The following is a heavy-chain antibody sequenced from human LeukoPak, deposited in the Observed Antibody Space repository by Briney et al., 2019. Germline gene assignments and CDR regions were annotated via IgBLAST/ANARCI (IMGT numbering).Heavy chain of an antibody. Sequence: PSEPLSHPRTLSGDSLSRYYWRCIPQPAGKALECIGRIYSSGSPNYNPSLKSRVAVSLDTAKNQFSLKLSSVTAADTAVYYCARTPDTSMGGGWFDPWGQGTLVTVSS. D-gene: IGHD5-18*01. CDR2: IYSSGSP. V-gene: IGHV4-4*07. CDR3: ARTPDTSMGGGWFDP. CDR1: GDSLSRYY. J-gene: IGHJ5*02.